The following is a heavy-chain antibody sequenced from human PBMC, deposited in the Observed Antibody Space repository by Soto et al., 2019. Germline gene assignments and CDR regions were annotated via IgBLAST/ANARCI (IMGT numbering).Heavy chain of an antibody. CDR2: IRSKTNNYAT. CDR3: TXXXXXXXXXXXXGRDV. Sequence: EVQLVESGGGLVQPGGSLKLSCAASGLTFSDSAIHWVRQASGKGLEWVGRIRSKTNNYATTYAASVKGRFTISRDDSNHTAYLQMNSLKTEXTXXXXCTXXXXXXXXXXXXGRDVWGQGTTVTVSS. CDR1: GLTFSDSA. V-gene: IGHV3-73*02. J-gene: IGHJ6*02.